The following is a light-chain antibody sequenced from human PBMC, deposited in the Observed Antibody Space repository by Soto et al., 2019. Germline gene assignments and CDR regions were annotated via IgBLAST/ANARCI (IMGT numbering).Light chain of an antibody. CDR2: DVS. J-gene: IGLJ2*01. V-gene: IGLV2-14*01. Sequence: QSVLTQPASVSGSPGQSITISCTGTSSDVGGYNYVSWYQQHPGNAPKLMIYDVSNRPSGVSNRFSGSKSGNTASLTISVLQAEDEADYYCSSYTSSSTLFGGGTKLTVL. CDR1: SSDVGGYNY. CDR3: SSYTSSSTL.